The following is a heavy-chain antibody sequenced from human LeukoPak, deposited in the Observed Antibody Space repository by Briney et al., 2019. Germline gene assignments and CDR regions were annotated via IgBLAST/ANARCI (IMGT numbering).Heavy chain of an antibody. CDR2: INPSGGST. V-gene: IGHV1-46*01. J-gene: IGHJ4*02. Sequence: ASVKVSCKASGYTFTSYYMHWVRQAPGQGLEWMGIINPSGGSTSYAQKFQGRVTMTRDTSTSTVYMELSSLRSEDTAVYYCARSSGITMVRGDFDYWGQGTLVTVSS. D-gene: IGHD3-10*01. CDR3: ARSSGITMVRGDFDY. CDR1: GYTFTSYY.